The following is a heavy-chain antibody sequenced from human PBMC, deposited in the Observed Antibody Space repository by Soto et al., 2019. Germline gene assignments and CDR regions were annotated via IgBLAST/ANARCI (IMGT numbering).Heavy chain of an antibody. CDR2: ISSSGGST. V-gene: IGHV3-23*01. D-gene: IGHD3-9*01. Sequence: PGGSLRLSCAASGFTFSTYVMGWVRQAPGQGLEWVSGISSSGGSTYYGDSVKGRFTISRDNSKNTLYLYMNSLTVEDTAVYYCGGGGSLDVRYIDWLPHWGQGTQVTVSS. CDR3: GGGGSLDVRYIDWLPH. CDR1: GFTFSTYV. J-gene: IGHJ4*02.